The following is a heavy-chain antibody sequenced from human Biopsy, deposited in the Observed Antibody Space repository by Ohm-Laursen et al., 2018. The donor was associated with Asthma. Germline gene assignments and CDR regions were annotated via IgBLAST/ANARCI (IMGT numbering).Heavy chain of an antibody. Sequence: VKVSCKAPGGTFSNFAISWVRQAPGQGLEWLGGIMTVFGTTNYAQKFQGRVTITADESTSTAYMEVTSLRSEDTAIYYCARCQVGYSSGWSLLLKKIYYSGMDVWGQGTAVTVSS. CDR3: ARCQVGYSSGWSLLLKKIYYSGMDV. CDR1: GGTFSNFA. CDR2: IMTVFGTT. D-gene: IGHD6-19*01. J-gene: IGHJ6*02. V-gene: IGHV1-69*13.